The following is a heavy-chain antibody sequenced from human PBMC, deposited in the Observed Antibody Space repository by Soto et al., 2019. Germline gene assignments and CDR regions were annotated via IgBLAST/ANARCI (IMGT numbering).Heavy chain of an antibody. Sequence: ASETLSLTCAVNGGSFTGYFWSWVRQTPEKGLEWIGEINPGGSTNYNPSLKSRVTISVDTSKNQFSLKLSSVTAADTAVYYCARATVGYCSSTSCYNGRRTRWFDPWGQGTLVTVSS. V-gene: IGHV4-34*01. D-gene: IGHD2-2*02. CDR3: ARATVGYCSSTSCYNGRRTRWFDP. CDR1: GGSFTGYF. CDR2: INPGGST. J-gene: IGHJ5*02.